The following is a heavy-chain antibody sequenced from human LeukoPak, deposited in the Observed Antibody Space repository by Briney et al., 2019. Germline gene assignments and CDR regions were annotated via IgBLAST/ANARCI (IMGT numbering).Heavy chain of an antibody. D-gene: IGHD3-22*01. V-gene: IGHV4-59*01. CDR2: IHYSGST. J-gene: IGHJ4*02. CDR3: ARVRDRSSYFYDLDY. Sequence: SETLSLACTVSGGSISSYYWSWIRQPPGKGLEWIGCIHYSGSTNYNPSLKSRVTISVDTSKNQFSLKLSSVTAADTAVYYCARVRDRSSYFYDLDYWGQGTLVTVSS. CDR1: GGSISSYY.